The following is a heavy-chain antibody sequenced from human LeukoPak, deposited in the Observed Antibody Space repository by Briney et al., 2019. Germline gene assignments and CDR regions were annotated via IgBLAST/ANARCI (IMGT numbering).Heavy chain of an antibody. D-gene: IGHD2-2*01. J-gene: IGHJ5*02. CDR1: GGSFSGYY. CDR2: INHRGGT. Sequence: SETLSLTCGVYGGSFSGYYWNWIRQPPGMGLEWIGEINHRGGTGYNPSLKSRVTMSVDTSKNVFSLKLTSVTAADTAVYYCARLHPRCSSTSCYWTWFDPWGQGTLVTVSS. CDR3: ARLHPRCSSTSCYWTWFDP. V-gene: IGHV4-34*01.